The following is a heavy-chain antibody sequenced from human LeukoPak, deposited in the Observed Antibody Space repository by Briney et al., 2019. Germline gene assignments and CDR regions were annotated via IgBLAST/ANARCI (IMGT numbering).Heavy chain of an antibody. CDR3: AKVLSSSSWYYFDY. CDR1: GFTFSSFA. V-gene: IGHV3-23*01. J-gene: IGHJ4*02. CDR2: ISGSGGST. Sequence: GGSLRLSCAASGFTFSSFAMSWVRQAPGKGLERVSGISGSGGSTHYADSVKGRFTISRDNSKNTLYLQMNSLGAEDTAVYYCAKVLSSSSWYYFDYWGQGTLVNVSS. D-gene: IGHD6-13*01.